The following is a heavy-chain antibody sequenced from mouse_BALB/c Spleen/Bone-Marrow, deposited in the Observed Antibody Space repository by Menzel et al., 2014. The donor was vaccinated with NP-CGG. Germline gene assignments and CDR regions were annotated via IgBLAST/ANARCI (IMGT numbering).Heavy chain of an antibody. Sequence: LQESGAELAKPGASVKMSCKASGYTFTNYWMHWVKQRPGQGLEWTGYINPSTGYTEYNQKFKDKATLTADKSSSTAYMQLSSLTSEASAVYYCARIYYYGRDYWGQGTTLTVSS. CDR1: GYTFTNYW. V-gene: IGHV1-7*01. J-gene: IGHJ2*01. CDR3: ARIYYYGRDY. D-gene: IGHD1-1*01. CDR2: INPSTGYT.